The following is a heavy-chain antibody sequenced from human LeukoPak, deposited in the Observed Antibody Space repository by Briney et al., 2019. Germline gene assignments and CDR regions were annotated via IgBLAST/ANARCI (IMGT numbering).Heavy chain of an antibody. J-gene: IGHJ4*02. CDR3: AKDRSRTIAVAGRGFDY. Sequence: GGSLRLSCAASGFTFSSFAMSWVRQAPGKGLECVSAISGSGSTTYYADSVKGRFTISRDNFKNTLYLQMNSLRAEDTAIYYCAKDRSRTIAVAGRGFDYWGQGTLVTVSS. CDR2: ISGSGSTT. D-gene: IGHD6-19*01. V-gene: IGHV3-23*01. CDR1: GFTFSSFA.